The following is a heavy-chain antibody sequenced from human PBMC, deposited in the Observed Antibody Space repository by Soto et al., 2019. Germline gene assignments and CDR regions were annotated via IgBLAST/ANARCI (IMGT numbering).Heavy chain of an antibody. CDR1: GGSINSGDYS. D-gene: IGHD3-22*01. V-gene: IGHV4-30-2*01. Sequence: SETLSLTCTVSGGSINSGDYSWTWIRQPPGKGLEWIGYIYHTGTTYYNKSLKSQVIISVDRSKNQFSLKLSSVTAADTAENYCARGINYYDSSGDSWFDPWGQGTLVTVS. CDR2: IYHTGTT. J-gene: IGHJ5*02. CDR3: ARGINYYDSSGDSWFDP.